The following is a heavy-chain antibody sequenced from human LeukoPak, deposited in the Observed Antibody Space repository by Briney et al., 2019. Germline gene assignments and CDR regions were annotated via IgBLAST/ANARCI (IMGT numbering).Heavy chain of an antibody. CDR3: ANLPIAVAGTSDY. J-gene: IGHJ4*02. CDR2: ISGSGGST. Sequence: PGGSLRLSCAAFGFTFSSYAMSWVRQAPGKGLEWVSAISGSGGSTYYADSVKGRFTISRDNSKNTLYLQMNSLRAEDTAVYYCANLPIAVAGTSDYWGQGTLVTVSS. CDR1: GFTFSSYA. V-gene: IGHV3-23*01. D-gene: IGHD6-19*01.